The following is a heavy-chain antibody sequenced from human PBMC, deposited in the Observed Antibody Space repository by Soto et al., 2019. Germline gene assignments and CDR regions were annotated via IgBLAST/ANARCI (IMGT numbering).Heavy chain of an antibody. CDR1: GYTFTSYY. Sequence: QVQLVQSGAEVKKPGASVKVSCKASGYTFTSYYMHWVRQAPGQGLEWMGIINPSGGSTSYAQKFQGRVTMTRDTSTNTGYMELSSPRSEDTAVYFCAMGGSYYPYWGQGTLVTVSS. D-gene: IGHD1-26*01. CDR2: INPSGGST. V-gene: IGHV1-46*01. CDR3: AMGGSYYPY. J-gene: IGHJ4*02.